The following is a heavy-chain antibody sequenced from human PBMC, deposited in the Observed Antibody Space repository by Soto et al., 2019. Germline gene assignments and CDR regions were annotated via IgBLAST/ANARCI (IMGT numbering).Heavy chain of an antibody. J-gene: IGHJ4*02. CDR3: AKDSGGMGGSFDY. CDR2: MMGSGVST. CDR1: GFTFSSYA. Sequence: EVQLLESGGGVVQPGGSLRLSWAASGFTFSSYAMSWVRQAPGKVLEWVSAMMGSGVSTYYADSVKGRFTISRDNPKNTPYRTMNSLRAEDTAVDSCAKDSGGMGGSFDYWGQGTLVTVSS. V-gene: IGHV3-23*01. D-gene: IGHD1-26*01.